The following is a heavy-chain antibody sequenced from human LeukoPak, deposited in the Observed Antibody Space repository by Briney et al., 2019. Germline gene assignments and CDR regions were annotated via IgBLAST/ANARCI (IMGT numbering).Heavy chain of an antibody. J-gene: IGHJ4*02. D-gene: IGHD4-23*01. V-gene: IGHV1-46*03. CDR2: INPSGGST. CDR3: ARESYGGTGRSGGRYVV. CDR1: GYTFTSYY. Sequence: GASVKVSCKASGYTFTSYYMHWVRQAPGQGLEWMGIINPSGGSTSYAQKFQGRVTMTRDTSTSTVYMELSSLRSEDTAVYYCARESYGGTGRSGGRYVVWGQGTLVTVSS.